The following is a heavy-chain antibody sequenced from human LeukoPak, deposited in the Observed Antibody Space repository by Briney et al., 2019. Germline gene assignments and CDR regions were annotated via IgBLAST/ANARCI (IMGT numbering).Heavy chain of an antibody. Sequence: SETLSLTCTVSGGSVSSGSSYWSWIRQPPGKGLEWIGSMYYLGSTNYNPSLKSRVTISIDRSQNQFSLRLTSVTAADTAVYYCARDGDGSGWYAFGYWGQGTLVTVSS. D-gene: IGHD6-19*01. CDR2: MYYLGST. J-gene: IGHJ4*02. CDR1: GGSVSSGSSY. CDR3: ARDGDGSGWYAFGY. V-gene: IGHV4-61*01.